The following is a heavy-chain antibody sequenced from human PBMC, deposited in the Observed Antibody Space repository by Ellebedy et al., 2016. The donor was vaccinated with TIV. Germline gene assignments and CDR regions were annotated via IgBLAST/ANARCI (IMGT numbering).Heavy chain of an antibody. CDR1: GFTFSSYA. V-gene: IGHV3-66*01. D-gene: IGHD4-17*01. J-gene: IGHJ4*02. CDR3: ARDRGVERYGDGFDS. CDR2: IYTGGAT. Sequence: GESLKISCAVSGFTFSSYAMSWVRQAPGKGLEWVSVIYTGGATYYTDSVKDRFSISRDNSKNTLYLHMKSLRAEDTAVYYCARDRGVERYGDGFDSWGQGTLVTVSS.